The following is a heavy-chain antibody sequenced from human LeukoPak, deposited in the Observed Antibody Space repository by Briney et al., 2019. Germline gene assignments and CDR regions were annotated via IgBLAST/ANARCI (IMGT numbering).Heavy chain of an antibody. V-gene: IGHV3-30-3*01. J-gene: IGHJ3*02. D-gene: IGHD7-27*01. CDR2: ISYDGSNK. Sequence: GGSLRLSCAASGFTFSSYAMHWVRQAPGKGLEWVAVISYDGSNKYYADSVKGRFTISRDNAKNSLYLQMNSLRDEDTAVYYCARESGEAFDIWGQGTMVTVSS. CDR1: GFTFSSYA. CDR3: ARESGEAFDI.